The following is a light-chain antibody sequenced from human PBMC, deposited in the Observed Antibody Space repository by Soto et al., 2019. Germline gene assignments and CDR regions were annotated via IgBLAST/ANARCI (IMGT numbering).Light chain of an antibody. V-gene: IGKV1-39*01. CDR2: AAS. CDR1: QSISSY. CDR3: LQNYNYPWT. J-gene: IGKJ1*01. Sequence: DIQMTQSPSSLSASVGGRVTITCRASQSISSYLNWYQQKPGKAPKLLIYAASSLQSGVPSRFSGSGSGTDFTLAISSLQPEDVATYYCLQNYNYPWTFGQGTKVDIK.